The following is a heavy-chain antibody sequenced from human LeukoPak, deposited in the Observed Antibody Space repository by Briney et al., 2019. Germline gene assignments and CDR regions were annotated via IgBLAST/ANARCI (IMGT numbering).Heavy chain of an antibody. V-gene: IGHV1-2*02. CDR2: INPNSGGT. D-gene: IGHD5-18*01. CDR3: ARDQYSYGYFFSDY. CDR1: GYTFTGYY. Sequence: GASVKVSCKASGYTFTGYYMHWVRQAPGQGLEWMGWINPNSGGTNYAQKFQGRVTMTRDTSISTAYMELSRLRSDDTAVYYCARDQYSYGYFFSDYWGQGTLVTVSS. J-gene: IGHJ4*02.